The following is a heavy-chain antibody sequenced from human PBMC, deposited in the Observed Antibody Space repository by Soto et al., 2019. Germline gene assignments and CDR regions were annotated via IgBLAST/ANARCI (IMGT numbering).Heavy chain of an antibody. CDR3: ARDISYYDSSGYWSY. CDR2: ISYDGSIK. CDR1: GFTFSSYA. Sequence: GGSLRLSCAASGFTFSSYAMHWVRQAPGKGLEWVAVISYDGSIKYYADSVKGRFTISRDNSKNTLYLQMNSLRAEDTSVYYCARDISYYDSSGYWSYWGQGTLVTFSS. J-gene: IGHJ4*02. D-gene: IGHD3-22*01. V-gene: IGHV3-30-3*01.